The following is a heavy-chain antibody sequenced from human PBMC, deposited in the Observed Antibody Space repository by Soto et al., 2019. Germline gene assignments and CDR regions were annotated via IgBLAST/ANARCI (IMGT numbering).Heavy chain of an antibody. V-gene: IGHV1-3*01. D-gene: IGHD6-19*01. CDR2: INAGNGNT. CDR3: ASDRYSSGWMWYFDL. CDR1: GYTFTSYA. Sequence: GASVKVSCKASGYTFTSYAMHWVRQAPGQRLEWMGWINAGNGNTKYSQKFQGRVTITRDTSASTAYMELSSLRSEDTAVYYCASDRYSSGWMWYFDLWGRGTLVTVSS. J-gene: IGHJ2*01.